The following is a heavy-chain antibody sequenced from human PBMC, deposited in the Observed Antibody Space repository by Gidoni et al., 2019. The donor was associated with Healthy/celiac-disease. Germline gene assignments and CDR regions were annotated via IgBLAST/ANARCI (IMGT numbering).Heavy chain of an antibody. D-gene: IGHD2-2*01. CDR1: GYHFTSYY. CDR3: ARVNRGYCSSTSCPKTFDY. J-gene: IGHJ4*02. Sequence: QVQLVQSGAEVKKPGASVKVSCKASGYHFTSYYMHWVRQAPGQGLEWMGIINPSGGSTSYAQKFQGRVTMTRDTSTSTVYMELSSLRSEDTAVYYCARVNRGYCSSTSCPKTFDYWGQGTLVTVSS. CDR2: INPSGGST. V-gene: IGHV1-46*03.